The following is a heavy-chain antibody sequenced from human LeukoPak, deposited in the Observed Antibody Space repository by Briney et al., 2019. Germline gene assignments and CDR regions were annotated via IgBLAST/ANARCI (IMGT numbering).Heavy chain of an antibody. D-gene: IGHD3-22*01. CDR2: IYTSGST. J-gene: IGHJ4*02. V-gene: IGHV4-4*07. CDR1: GGSISRYY. CDR3: ARSYYDSSDGFDY. Sequence: SETLSLTCTVSGGSISRYYWSWIRQPAGKGLEWIGRIYTSGSTNYNPSLKSRVTMSVDTSKNQFSLKLSSGTAADTAVYYCARSYYDSSDGFDYWGQGTLVTVSS.